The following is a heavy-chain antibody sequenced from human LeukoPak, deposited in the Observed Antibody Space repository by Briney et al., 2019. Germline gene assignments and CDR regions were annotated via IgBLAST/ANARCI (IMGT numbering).Heavy chain of an antibody. J-gene: IGHJ4*02. CDR2: MNPNSGNT. Sequence: ASVKVSCKASGYTFTSYDINWVRQATGQGLEWMGWMNPNSGNTGYAQKFQGRVTMTRNTSISTAYMELSSLRSEDTAVYYCARDMGVGVVVPAAIDYWGQGTLVAVSS. D-gene: IGHD2-2*01. CDR3: ARDMGVGVVVPAAIDY. V-gene: IGHV1-8*01. CDR1: GYTFTSYD.